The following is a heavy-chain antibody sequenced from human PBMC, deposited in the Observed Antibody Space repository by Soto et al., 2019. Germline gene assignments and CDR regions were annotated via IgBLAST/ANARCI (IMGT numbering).Heavy chain of an antibody. CDR2: IYYSGST. D-gene: IGHD4-17*01. V-gene: IGHV4-59*01. Sequence: SETLSLTCTVSGGSISSYYWSWIRQPPGKGLEWIGYIYYSGSTNYNPSLKSRVTISVDTSKNQFSLKLSSVTAADTAVYYCARATVTLFDYCGQGTLVTVSS. J-gene: IGHJ4*02. CDR1: GGSISSYY. CDR3: ARATVTLFDY.